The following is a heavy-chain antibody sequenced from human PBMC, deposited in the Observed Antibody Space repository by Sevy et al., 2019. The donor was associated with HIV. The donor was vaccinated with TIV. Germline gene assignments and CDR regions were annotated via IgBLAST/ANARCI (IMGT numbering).Heavy chain of an antibody. CDR2: IYYSGST. D-gene: IGHD4-17*01. V-gene: IGHV4-59*01. J-gene: IGHJ6*03. Sequence: SETLSLTCTVSGGSISSYYWCWIRQPPGRGLEWIGYIYYSGSTNYNPSLKSRVTISVDTSKNQFSLKLSSVTAADTAVYYCASNTVTTNYYYYMDVWGKRTTVTVSS. CDR3: ASNTVTTNYYYYMDV. CDR1: GGSISSYY.